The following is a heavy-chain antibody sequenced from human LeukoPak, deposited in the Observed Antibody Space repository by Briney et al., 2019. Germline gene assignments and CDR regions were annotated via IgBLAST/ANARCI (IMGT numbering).Heavy chain of an antibody. J-gene: IGHJ4*02. Sequence: PGGSLRLSCAASGFTFDDYGMSWVRQAPGKGLEWVAGINWNGGSTGYADSVKGRFTISRDNAKNSLYLQMKSLRAEDTAVYYCARVGRGYSFNVYYFDYWGQGTLVTVSS. CDR3: ARVGRGYSFNVYYFDY. V-gene: IGHV3-20*04. CDR2: INWNGGST. CDR1: GFTFDDYG. D-gene: IGHD5-18*01.